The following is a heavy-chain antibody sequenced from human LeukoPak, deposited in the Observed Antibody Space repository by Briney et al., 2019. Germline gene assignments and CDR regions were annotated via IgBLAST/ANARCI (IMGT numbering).Heavy chain of an antibody. V-gene: IGHV3-21*01. D-gene: IGHD6-6*01. CDR2: ITSGTTYI. J-gene: IGHJ4*02. Sequence: GGSLRLSCAASGFTFTMFGMNWVRQAPGKGLEWVSSITSGTTYIYYADSVRGRFTLSRDNAKNSLYLQMNSLRAEDTAVYYCARWPYSSSYYFDYWGQGTLVTVSS. CDR1: GFTFTMFG. CDR3: ARWPYSSSYYFDY.